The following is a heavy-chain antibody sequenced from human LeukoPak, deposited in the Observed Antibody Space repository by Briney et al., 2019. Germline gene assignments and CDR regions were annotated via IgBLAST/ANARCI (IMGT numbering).Heavy chain of an antibody. CDR1: GFTVSSNY. CDR2: LYSGGST. CDR3: ARDISGDY. Sequence: PGGSLRLSCAASGFTVSSNYMSWVRQAPGKGLEWVSVLYSGGSTYYADSVKGRFTISRDNSKNTLYLQMDSLRVEDTAVYYCARDISGDYWGQGTLVTVSS. V-gene: IGHV3-53*01. D-gene: IGHD3-10*01. J-gene: IGHJ4*02.